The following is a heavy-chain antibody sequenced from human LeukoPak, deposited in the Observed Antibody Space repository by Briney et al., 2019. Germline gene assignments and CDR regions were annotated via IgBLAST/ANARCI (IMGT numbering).Heavy chain of an antibody. CDR3: ARELRIVATIRQGYFDY. Sequence: GASVKVSCKASGYTFTSYYMHWVRQAPGQGLEWMGIINPSGGSTSYAQKFQGRVTMTRDMSTSTVYMELSSLRSEDTAVYYCARELRIVATIRQGYFDYWRQGTLVTVSP. V-gene: IGHV1-46*01. CDR2: INPSGGST. D-gene: IGHD5-12*01. J-gene: IGHJ4*02. CDR1: GYTFTSYY.